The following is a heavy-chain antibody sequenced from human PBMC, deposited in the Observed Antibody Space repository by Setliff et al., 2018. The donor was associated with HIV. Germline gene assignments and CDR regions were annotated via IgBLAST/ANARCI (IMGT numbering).Heavy chain of an antibody. CDR2: IGADNGNT. V-gene: IGHV1-18*04. D-gene: IGHD4-17*01. J-gene: IGHJ6*04. CDR1: GYTFTKYG. Sequence: ASVKVSCKASGYTFTKYGIIWVRQAPGQGLEWMGWIGADNGNTNYAQKFQGRVTMTTDTSTSTAYMELRSLRSDDTAVYYCARDNYDDYSRVQMDVWGKGTTVTVSS. CDR3: ARDNYDDYSRVQMDV.